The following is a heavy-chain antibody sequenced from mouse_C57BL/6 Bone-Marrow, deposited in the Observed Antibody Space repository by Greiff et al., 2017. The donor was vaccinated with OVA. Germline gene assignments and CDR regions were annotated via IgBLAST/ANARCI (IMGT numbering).Heavy chain of an antibody. Sequence: VQLQQPGAELVKPGASVKLSCKASGYTFTSYWMQWVKQRPGQGLEWIGEIDPSDSYTNYNQKFKGKATLTVDTSSSTAYMQLNSLTSEDSAVYYCASAVGAYWGQGTLVTVSA. CDR2: IDPSDSYT. V-gene: IGHV1-50*01. J-gene: IGHJ3*01. CDR3: ASAVGAY. CDR1: GYTFTSYW.